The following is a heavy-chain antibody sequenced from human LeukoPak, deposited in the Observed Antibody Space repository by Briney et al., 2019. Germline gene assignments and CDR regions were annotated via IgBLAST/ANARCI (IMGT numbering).Heavy chain of an antibody. J-gene: IGHJ4*02. CDR2: ISGSGGST. D-gene: IGHD3-10*01. CDR3: AKDLLVRGIYPTNPFDY. CDR1: GFTFSSYA. V-gene: IGHV3-23*01. Sequence: GGSLRLSCAASGFTFSSYAMSWVRQAPGKGLEWVSAISGSGGSTYYADSVKGRFTISRDNAKNSLYLQMNSLRAEDTALYYCAKDLLVRGIYPTNPFDYWGQGTLVTVSS.